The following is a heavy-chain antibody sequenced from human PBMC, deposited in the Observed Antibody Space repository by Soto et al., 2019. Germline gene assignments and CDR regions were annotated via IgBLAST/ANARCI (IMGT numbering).Heavy chain of an antibody. Sequence: ASVKVSCKASGYNFNGYYVHWVRQAPGQGLEWMGWINPNSGGTKYAQKFQGRVTMTRDTSISTAYMELRRVRSDDTAVYYCARTNLGDLDYWGQGTLVTVSS. J-gene: IGHJ4*02. CDR3: ARTNLGDLDY. V-gene: IGHV1-2*02. D-gene: IGHD3-16*01. CDR2: INPNSGGT. CDR1: GYNFNGYY.